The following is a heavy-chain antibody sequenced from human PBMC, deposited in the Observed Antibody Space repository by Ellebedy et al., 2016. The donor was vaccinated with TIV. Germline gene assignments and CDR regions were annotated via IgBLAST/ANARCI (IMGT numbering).Heavy chain of an antibody. CDR2: ISNSGGRT. CDR3: ARVRVAARSGYFDL. CDR1: GFTFSSYA. D-gene: IGHD6-6*01. V-gene: IGHV3-23*01. Sequence: PGGSLRLSCAGSGFTFSSYAMNWVRQAPGKGLEWVSGISNSGGRTYYADSVKGRFTISRDNSKNTLYLQMNSLRAEDTAVYYCARVRVAARSGYFDLWGRGTLVTVSS. J-gene: IGHJ2*01.